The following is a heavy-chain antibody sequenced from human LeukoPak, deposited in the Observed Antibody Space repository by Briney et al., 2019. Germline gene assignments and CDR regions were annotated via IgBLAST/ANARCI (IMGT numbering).Heavy chain of an antibody. CDR3: ARGVRGGRSGDYSYYYYMDV. CDR1: GYTFTSYG. V-gene: IGHV1-8*02. CDR2: MNPNSGNT. Sequence: ASVKVSCKASGYTFTSYGISWVRQATGQGLEWMGWMNPNSGNTGYAQKFQGRVTMTRNTSISTAYMELSSLRSEDTAVYYCARGVRGGRSGDYSYYYYMDVWGKGTTVTVSS. D-gene: IGHD4-17*01. J-gene: IGHJ6*03.